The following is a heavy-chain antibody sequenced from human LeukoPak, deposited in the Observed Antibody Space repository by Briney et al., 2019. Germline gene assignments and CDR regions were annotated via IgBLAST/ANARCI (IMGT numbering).Heavy chain of an antibody. Sequence: GGSLRLSCAASGFTFSSYAMPWVRQAPGKGLEWVAVISYDGSNKYYADSVKGRFTISRDNSKNTLYLQMNSLRAEDTAVYYCAREAVAGDFDYWGQGTLVTVSS. CDR3: AREAVAGDFDY. CDR2: ISYDGSNK. CDR1: GFTFSSYA. V-gene: IGHV3-30-3*01. D-gene: IGHD6-19*01. J-gene: IGHJ4*02.